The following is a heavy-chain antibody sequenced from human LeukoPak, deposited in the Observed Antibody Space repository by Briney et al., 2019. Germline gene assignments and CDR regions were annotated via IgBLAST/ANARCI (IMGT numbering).Heavy chain of an antibody. CDR3: ARAILSGYPDS. V-gene: IGHV4-59*01. Sequence: SETLSLTCTVSGGSISSYYWSWIRQPPGKGLEWIGYIYYSGSTNYNPSLKSRVTISVDTSKNQFSLKLSSVTAADTAVYYRARAILSGYPDSWGQGTLVIVFS. CDR2: IYYSGST. CDR1: GGSISSYY. J-gene: IGHJ4*02. D-gene: IGHD3-3*01.